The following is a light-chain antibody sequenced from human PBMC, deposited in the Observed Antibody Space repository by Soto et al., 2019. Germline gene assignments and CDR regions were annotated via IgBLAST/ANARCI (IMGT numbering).Light chain of an antibody. J-gene: IGKJ4*01. V-gene: IGKV1-9*01. CDR3: QQLNSYSLT. Sequence: IQLTQSPSSLSASVGDRVTITCRASQGISTYLAWYQQQPGKAPKLLIYAASTLQSGVPSRFSGSGSGTDFTLTISSLQPEDFATYYCQQLNSYSLTFGGGTKVEIK. CDR1: QGISTY. CDR2: AAS.